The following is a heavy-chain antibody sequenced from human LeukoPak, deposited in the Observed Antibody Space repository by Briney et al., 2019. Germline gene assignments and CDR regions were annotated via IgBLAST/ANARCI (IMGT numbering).Heavy chain of an antibody. D-gene: IGHD4-17*01. V-gene: IGHV3-30*04. Sequence: GGSLRLSCAASGFTFSSYAMHWARQAPGKGLEWVAVISYDGSDKYYADSVKGRFTISRDNSKNTLYLQMNSLRAEDTAVYYCARSDDYGDYVYLGRPLDYWGQGTLVTVSS. CDR2: ISYDGSDK. J-gene: IGHJ4*02. CDR1: GFTFSSYA. CDR3: ARSDDYGDYVYLGRPLDY.